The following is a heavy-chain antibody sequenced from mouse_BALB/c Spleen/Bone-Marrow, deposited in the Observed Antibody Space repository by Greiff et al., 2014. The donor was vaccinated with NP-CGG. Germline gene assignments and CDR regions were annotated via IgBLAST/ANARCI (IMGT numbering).Heavy chain of an antibody. V-gene: IGHV1-80*01. CDR2: IYPGDGDT. CDR3: ARSGWEGFAD. D-gene: IGHD1-1*02. J-gene: IGHJ2*01. CDR1: GFSFSMYW. Sequence: QVQLQQPGADLVRPGSSVKISCKTSGFSFSMYWMNWVKQGPGQGLEWIGQIYPGDGDTEYNGRFKGKATLTADKSSSTAYMQLSRLTSEDSAVYFCARSGWEGFADWGQGTTLTVSS.